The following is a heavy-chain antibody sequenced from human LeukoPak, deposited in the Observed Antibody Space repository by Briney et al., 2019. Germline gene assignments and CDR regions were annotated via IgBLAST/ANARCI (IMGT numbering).Heavy chain of an antibody. Sequence: SETLSLTCTVSGGSISSGSYYWSWIRQPAGKGLEWIGRIYTSGSTNYNPSLKSRVTISLDTSKNQFSLKLSSVTAADTAVYYCARDRLRWKNNWFDPWGQGTLVTVSS. CDR3: ARDRLRWKNNWFDP. J-gene: IGHJ5*02. CDR1: GGSISSGSYY. V-gene: IGHV4-61*02. CDR2: IYTSGST. D-gene: IGHD4-23*01.